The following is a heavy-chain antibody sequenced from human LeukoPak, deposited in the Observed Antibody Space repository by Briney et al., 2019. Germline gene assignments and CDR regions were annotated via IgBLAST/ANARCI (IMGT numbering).Heavy chain of an antibody. V-gene: IGHV7-4-1*02. J-gene: IGHJ5*02. CDR1: GYSFIGFS. Sequence: ASVKVSCKASGYSFIGFSINWVRQAPGQGGEWMGWVNTNTGNPTYAQGFTGRFVFSLDTSVSTAYLQISSLKAEDTAVYHCARDREVAWFDTWGQGTLVTVSS. CDR3: ARDREVAWFDT. CDR2: VNTNTGNP. D-gene: IGHD5-12*01.